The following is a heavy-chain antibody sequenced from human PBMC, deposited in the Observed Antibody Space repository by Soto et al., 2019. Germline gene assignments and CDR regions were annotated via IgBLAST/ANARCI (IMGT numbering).Heavy chain of an antibody. V-gene: IGHV3-74*01. D-gene: IGHD3-22*01. J-gene: IGHJ4*02. CDR2: INSDGSST. CDR1: GFTFSSYW. CDR3: AKARDQFDSSGADY. Sequence: GGSLRLSCAASGFTFSSYWMHWVRQAPGKGLVWVSRINSDGSSTSYADSVKGRFTISRDNAKNTLYLQLNSVRPEDTAVYFCAKARDQFDSSGADYWGQGSLVTVSS.